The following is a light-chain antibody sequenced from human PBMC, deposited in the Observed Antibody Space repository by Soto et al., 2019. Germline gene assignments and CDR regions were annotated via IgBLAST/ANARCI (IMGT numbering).Light chain of an antibody. CDR1: QSVSRNY. V-gene: IGKV3-20*01. J-gene: IGKJ3*01. CDR2: GAS. Sequence: PGATATLSCRASQSVSRNYLAWFQQKPGQAPRLLIYGASTRATGIPDRFSGSGSGTDFTLTISRLEPEDFAVYYCHHYGVSPIYTFGPGTKLDFK. CDR3: HHYGVSPIYT.